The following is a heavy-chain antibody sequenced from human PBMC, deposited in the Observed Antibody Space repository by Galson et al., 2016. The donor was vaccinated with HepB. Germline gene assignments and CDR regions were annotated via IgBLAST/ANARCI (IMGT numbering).Heavy chain of an antibody. CDR1: GFTFSSYG. J-gene: IGHJ4*02. V-gene: IGHV3-30*18. Sequence: SLRLSCAASGFTFSSYGMHWVRQAPGKGLEWVAVISYDGSSKYYADSVKGRFTISRDNSKNTLYVQMNSLRAVDTAVYYCAKSVGIQLWLDHAFDIWGQGTLVTVSS. D-gene: IGHD5-18*01. CDR2: ISYDGSSK. CDR3: AKSVGIQLWLDHAFDI.